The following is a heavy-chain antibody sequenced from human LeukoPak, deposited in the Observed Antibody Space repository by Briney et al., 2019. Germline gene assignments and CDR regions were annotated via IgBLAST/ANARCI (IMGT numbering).Heavy chain of an antibody. CDR3: AKEWRGITVAHAFDI. Sequence: GGPLRLSCAASGFTFSSYAMNWVRQAPGKGLEWVSGISGSGGSIYYADSVKGRFTISRDNSKNTLYLQMNSLRAEDTAVYYCAKEWRGITVAHAFDIWGQGTMVTVSS. CDR2: ISGSGGSI. J-gene: IGHJ3*02. CDR1: GFTFSSYA. D-gene: IGHD6-19*01. V-gene: IGHV3-23*01.